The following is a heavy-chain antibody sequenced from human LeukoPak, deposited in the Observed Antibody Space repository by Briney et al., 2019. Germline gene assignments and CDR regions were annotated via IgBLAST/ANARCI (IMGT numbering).Heavy chain of an antibody. V-gene: IGHV1-2*02. CDR1: GFTFTDHY. Sequence: GASMKVSCKSSGFTFTDHYIHWVRQGPGQGLEWIGYIGPHSTFTSSPQEFQGRVTMTRDASMSTAYMELTRLTSDDTAVYYCVREGEGPLSKDFDYWGQGTLVTVSS. CDR2: IGPHSTFT. D-gene: IGHD2/OR15-2a*01. J-gene: IGHJ4*02. CDR3: VREGEGPLSKDFDY.